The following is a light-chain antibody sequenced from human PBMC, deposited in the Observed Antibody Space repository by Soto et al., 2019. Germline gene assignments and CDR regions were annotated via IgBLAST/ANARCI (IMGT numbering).Light chain of an antibody. CDR2: DAS. J-gene: IGKJ2*01. CDR3: QQRSNWPPYT. Sequence: EIVLTQSPATLSLSPGERATLSCRASQSVSSYLAWYQQKPGQAPRLLIYDASNRATGIQARFSGSRSGTEFTLTISSLEHEEFAVYYCQQRSNWPPYTFGQGTKLEIK. V-gene: IGKV3-11*01. CDR1: QSVSSY.